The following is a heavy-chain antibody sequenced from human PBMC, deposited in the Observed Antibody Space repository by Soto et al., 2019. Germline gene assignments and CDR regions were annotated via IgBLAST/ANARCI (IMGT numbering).Heavy chain of an antibody. CDR1: GGTFSSYA. CDR2: IIPIFGTA. J-gene: IGHJ6*02. D-gene: IGHD2-15*01. V-gene: IGHV1-69*13. Sequence: ASVKVSCKASGGTFSSYAISGVRQAPGQGLEWMGGIIPIFGTANYAQKFQGRVTITADESTSTAYMELSSLRSEDTAVYYCARGGFADCSGGSCYSAYYYYGMDVWGQGTTVSVSS. CDR3: ARGGFADCSGGSCYSAYYYYGMDV.